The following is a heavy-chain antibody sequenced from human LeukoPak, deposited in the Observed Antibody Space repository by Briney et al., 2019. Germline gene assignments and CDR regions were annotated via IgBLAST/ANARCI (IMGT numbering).Heavy chain of an antibody. CDR2: IYSGGST. D-gene: IGHD6-19*01. CDR1: GFTVSSNY. CDR3: ARDAHSSGWYDAFDI. J-gene: IGHJ3*02. V-gene: IGHV3-53*01. Sequence: GGSLRLSCAASGFTVSSNYMSWVRQAPGKGLEWVSVIYSGGSTYYADSVKGRFTISRDNSKNTLYLQMNSLRAEDTAVYYCARDAHSSGWYDAFDIWGQGTVVTVSS.